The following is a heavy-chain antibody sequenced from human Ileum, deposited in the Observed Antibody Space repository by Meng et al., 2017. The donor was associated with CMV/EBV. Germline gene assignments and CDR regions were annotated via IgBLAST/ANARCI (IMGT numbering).Heavy chain of an antibody. D-gene: IGHD2-2*01. CDR2: IYWNDDK. CDR1: LSTIGRG. Sequence: LSTIGRGVCCIRQPPGNALEWLALIYWNDDKRYSPSLKSRLTITKDTSKNQVVLTMTNVDPVDTATYYCALQTLGYCSSTSCLNWFDPWGQGTLVTVSS. V-gene: IGHV2-5*01. CDR3: ALQTLGYCSSTSCLNWFDP. J-gene: IGHJ5*02.